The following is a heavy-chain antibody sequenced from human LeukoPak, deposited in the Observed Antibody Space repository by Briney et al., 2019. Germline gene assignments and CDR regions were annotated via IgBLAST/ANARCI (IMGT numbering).Heavy chain of an antibody. D-gene: IGHD6-13*01. CDR2: ISYDGSNK. CDR3: AKDVGRSWTFDF. J-gene: IGHJ4*02. Sequence: GGSLRLSCAASGFTFSSYGMHWVRQAPGKGLEWVAVISYDGSNKYYADSVKGRFTISRDNSKNTLYLQMNRLRAEDTALYYCAKDVGRSWTFDFWGQGTLVTVSS. CDR1: GFTFSSYG. V-gene: IGHV3-30*18.